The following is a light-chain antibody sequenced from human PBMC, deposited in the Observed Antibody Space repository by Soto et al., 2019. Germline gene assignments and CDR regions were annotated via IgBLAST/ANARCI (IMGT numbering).Light chain of an antibody. J-gene: IGKJ4*01. CDR3: QQYYSTPLT. CDR2: WAS. CDR1: QIVLYSSNNKNY. Sequence: VMSESPESGAVSLGERATIKVEAIQIVLYSSNNKNYLAWYQQKPGQPPKLIIYWASTRESGVPDRFSGSGSGTDFTLTISSMQAENVAVYYCQQYYSTPLTFGGGTKVDIK. V-gene: IGKV4-1*01.